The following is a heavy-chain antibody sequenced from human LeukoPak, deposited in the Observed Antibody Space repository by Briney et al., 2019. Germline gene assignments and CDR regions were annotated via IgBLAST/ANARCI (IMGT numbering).Heavy chain of an antibody. CDR2: IKQDGSEK. V-gene: IGHV3-7*01. D-gene: IGHD3-10*01. CDR1: GFIFSRYW. Sequence: GGSPRLSCAASGFIFSRYWMSWVRQAPGKGLEWVANIKQDGSEKYYVDSVKGRFTTSRDNAKNSLYLQMNSLGAEDTAVYYCARVGLLWFGETIHWGQGTLVTVSS. J-gene: IGHJ4*02. CDR3: ARVGLLWFGETIH.